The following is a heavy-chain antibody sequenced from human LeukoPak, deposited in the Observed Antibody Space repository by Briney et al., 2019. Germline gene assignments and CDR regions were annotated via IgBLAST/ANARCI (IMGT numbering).Heavy chain of an antibody. Sequence: GGSLRLSCAASGFTFSTFAMTWARQAPGKGPEWVSTISGTGGSTYYADSVKGRFAISRDRSKNTLYLQMNSLRADDTAVYYCVKEPYFDFWSGYWAYWGQGTLVTVSS. J-gene: IGHJ4*02. CDR1: GFTFSTFA. CDR3: VKEPYFDFWSGYWAY. V-gene: IGHV3-23*01. D-gene: IGHD3-3*01. CDR2: ISGTGGST.